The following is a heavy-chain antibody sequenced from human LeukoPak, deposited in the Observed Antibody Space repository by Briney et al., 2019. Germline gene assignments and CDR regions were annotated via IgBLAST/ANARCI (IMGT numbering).Heavy chain of an antibody. CDR2: TDKEGTGT. CDR1: GFTFSSYW. D-gene: IGHD3-3*01. V-gene: IGHV3-7*01. Sequence: GGSLRLSCAASGFTFSSYWMSWVRQAPGKGLEWLATTDKEGTGTEHTDSVRGRFTISRDNAKNSIYLHMSSLSADDTAVYFCVTEFWYRFDYWGQGILVTVSS. J-gene: IGHJ4*02. CDR3: VTEFWYRFDY.